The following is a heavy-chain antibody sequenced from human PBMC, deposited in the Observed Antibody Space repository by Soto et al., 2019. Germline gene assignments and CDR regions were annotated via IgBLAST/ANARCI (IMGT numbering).Heavy chain of an antibody. CDR2: IYYSGST. Sequence: QVQLQESGPGLVKPSETLSLTCTVSGGSVSSGSYYWSWIRQPPGKGLEWIGYIYYSGSTNYNPSLKSRVNISVDTSKNQFSLKLSSVTAADTAVYYCARKRDCAGFDYWGQGTLVTVSS. V-gene: IGHV4-61*01. CDR3: ARKRDCAGFDY. J-gene: IGHJ4*02. D-gene: IGHD2-21*02. CDR1: GGSVSSGSYY.